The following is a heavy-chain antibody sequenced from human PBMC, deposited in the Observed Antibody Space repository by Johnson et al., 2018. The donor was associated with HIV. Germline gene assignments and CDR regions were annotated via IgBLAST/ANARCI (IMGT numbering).Heavy chain of an antibody. CDR2: ISYDGSNK. D-gene: IGHD6-13*01. CDR3: ARGRKDIAAVDGLDTDGFDT. CDR1: GFTFSTYT. V-gene: IGHV3-30*04. Sequence: QVQLVESGGGVVQPWKSLRLFCAVSGFTFSTYTMHWVRQAPGRGLEWVAVISYDGSNKYYADSVKGRFTISRDTSRDTLYLQMTSLRPEDTAVYYCARGRKDIAAVDGLDTDGFDTWGQGTMVTVS. J-gene: IGHJ3*02.